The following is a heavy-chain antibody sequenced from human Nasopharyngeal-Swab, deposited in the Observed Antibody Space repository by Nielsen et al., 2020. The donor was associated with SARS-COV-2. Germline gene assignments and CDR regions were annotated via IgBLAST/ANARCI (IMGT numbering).Heavy chain of an antibody. D-gene: IGHD2-2*01. J-gene: IGHJ4*02. V-gene: IGHV4-34*01. CDR2: INHSGST. Sequence: SETLSLTCAVYGGSFSGYYWSWIRQPPGKGLEWIGEINHSGSTNYNPSLKSRVTISVDTSKNQFSLKLSSVTAADTAVYYCTRHATKYCSSTSCYEGYYFDYWGQGTLVTVSS. CDR3: TRHATKYCSSTSCYEGYYFDY. CDR1: GGSFSGYY.